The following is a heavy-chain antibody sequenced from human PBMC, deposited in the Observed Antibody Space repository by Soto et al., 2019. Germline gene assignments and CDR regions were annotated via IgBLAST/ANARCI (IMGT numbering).Heavy chain of an antibody. V-gene: IGHV3-48*04. Sequence: EVQLVESGGGLVQPGGSLRLSCAASGFTFSTYWMHWVRQAPGKGLEWVSYISSSGSTIYYADSVKGRFTISRDNAKNSLYLQMNSLRAEDTAVYYCARKLQLWSYFDYWGQGTLVTVSS. D-gene: IGHD5-18*01. J-gene: IGHJ4*02. CDR2: ISSSGSTI. CDR3: ARKLQLWSYFDY. CDR1: GFTFSTYW.